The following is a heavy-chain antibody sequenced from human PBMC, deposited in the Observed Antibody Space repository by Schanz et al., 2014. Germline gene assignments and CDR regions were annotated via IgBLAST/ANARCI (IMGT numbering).Heavy chain of an antibody. CDR1: GFTFSDFG. Sequence: QVQLVESGGAVVQPGGSLRLSCAATGFTFSDFGMHWVRQASGKGLEWVAFMPFDYSSQYYADSVKGRFTISRDNSRNTLYLQMNSLTGDDTAMYFCAKYRWRATVRVDAFDIWGQGTKVTVS. J-gene: IGHJ3*02. CDR3: AKYRWRATVRVDAFDI. V-gene: IGHV3-30*02. CDR2: MPFDYSSQ. D-gene: IGHD3-16*02.